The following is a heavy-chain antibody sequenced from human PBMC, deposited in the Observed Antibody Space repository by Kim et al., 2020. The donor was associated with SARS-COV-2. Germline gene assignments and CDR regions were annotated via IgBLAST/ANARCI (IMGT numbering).Heavy chain of an antibody. V-gene: IGHV1-2*06. CDR1: GYTFTDYY. CDR2: INPGSGAT. D-gene: IGHD6-13*01. Sequence: ASVKVSCKASGYTFTDYYMHWLRQAPGQGLEWMGRINPGSGATNDAQKFQGRVTLTRDTSITTAYMELSGLRSDDTAVYYCSRAAAGNAFDIWGHGTLVTVST. CDR3: SRAAAGNAFDI. J-gene: IGHJ3*02.